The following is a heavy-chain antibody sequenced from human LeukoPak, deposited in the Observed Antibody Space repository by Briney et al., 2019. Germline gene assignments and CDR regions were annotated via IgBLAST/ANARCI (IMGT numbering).Heavy chain of an antibody. CDR2: IGVSSGTT. V-gene: IGHV3-23*01. CDR1: GFTFSSYA. D-gene: IGHD1-14*01. Sequence: GGSPRLSCAASGFTFSSYAMSWVRQAPGKGLEWVSTIGVSSGTTYYGDSVKGRFTISRDNSKNTLYLQMNSLRAEDTAIYYCAKTGQFDPWGQGTLVTVSS. J-gene: IGHJ5*02. CDR3: AKTGQFDP.